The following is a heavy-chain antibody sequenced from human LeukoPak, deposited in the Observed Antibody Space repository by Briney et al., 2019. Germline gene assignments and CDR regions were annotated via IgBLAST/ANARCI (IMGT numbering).Heavy chain of an antibody. CDR3: AKDHYVSGRYDAFDI. V-gene: IGHV3-23*01. D-gene: IGHD3-10*01. Sequence: PGESLRLSCAASGFTFSSYAMYWVRQAPGKGLEWVSGMNGGVGITYYADSVEGRFTISRDNSKNTLYLQMNSLRAEDTAVYYCAKDHYVSGRYDAFDIWGQGTMVTVSS. CDR2: MNGGVGIT. CDR1: GFTFSSYA. J-gene: IGHJ3*02.